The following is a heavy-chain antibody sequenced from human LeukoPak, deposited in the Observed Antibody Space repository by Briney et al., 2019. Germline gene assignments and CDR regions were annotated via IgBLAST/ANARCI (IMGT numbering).Heavy chain of an antibody. D-gene: IGHD2-15*01. V-gene: IGHV4-61*01. Sequence: PSETLSLTCTVSGGSVSSGSYYWSWIRQPPGKGLEWIGYIYYSGSTNYNPSPKSRVTISVDTSKNQFSLKLSSVTAADTAVYYCARGVVVVVAATLRAYNWFDPWGQGTLVTVSS. CDR3: ARGVVVVVAATLRAYNWFDP. CDR2: IYYSGST. CDR1: GGSVSSGSYY. J-gene: IGHJ5*02.